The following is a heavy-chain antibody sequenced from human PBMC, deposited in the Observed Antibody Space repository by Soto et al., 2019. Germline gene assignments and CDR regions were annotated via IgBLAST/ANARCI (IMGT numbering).Heavy chain of an antibody. CDR3: ARTSAAGKYYYGMDV. D-gene: IGHD6-13*01. Sequence: GESLKISCKGSGTSFPSYWFGWVRKIPGKGLVWMGIIYPGDSDTRYSPSFQGQVTISADKSISTAYLQWSSLKASDTAIYYCARTSAAGKYYYGMDVWGQGTTVTVSS. V-gene: IGHV5-51*01. J-gene: IGHJ6*02. CDR1: GTSFPSYW. CDR2: IYPGDSDT.